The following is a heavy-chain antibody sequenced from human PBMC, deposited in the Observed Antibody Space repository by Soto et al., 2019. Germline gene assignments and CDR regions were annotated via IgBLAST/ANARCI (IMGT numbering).Heavy chain of an antibody. D-gene: IGHD5-18*01. CDR2: ISYDGSIK. Sequence: GGSLRLACAASGFTFRGYGMHWVRQAPGRGLEWVALISYDGSIKYYADAVRGRFTISRDNSKNTLYLQMNSLRAEDTAVYYCANSEYSRYKNIDVWGQGTTVTVSS. CDR1: GFTFRGYG. J-gene: IGHJ6*02. V-gene: IGHV3-30*18. CDR3: ANSEYSRYKNIDV.